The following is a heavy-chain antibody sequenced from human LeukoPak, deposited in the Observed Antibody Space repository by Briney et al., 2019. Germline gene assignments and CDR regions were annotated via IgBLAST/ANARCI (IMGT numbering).Heavy chain of an antibody. CDR1: GGSISSGDYY. V-gene: IGHV4-30-4*01. D-gene: IGHD6-13*01. J-gene: IGHJ4*02. Sequence: SETLSLTCAVSGGSISSGDYYWSWIRQPPGTGLEWIGYIYYSGSTYYNPSLKSRLTMSVDTSNNLFSLKLSSVTAADTAVYYCARCGSSWHYFDYWGQGTLVTVSS. CDR3: ARCGSSWHYFDY. CDR2: IYYSGST.